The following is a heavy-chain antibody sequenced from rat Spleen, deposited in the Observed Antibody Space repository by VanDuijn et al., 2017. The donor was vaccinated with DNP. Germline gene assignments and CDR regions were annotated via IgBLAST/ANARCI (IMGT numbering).Heavy chain of an antibody. J-gene: IGHJ2*01. Sequence: EVKLVESGGGLVQPGRSLKLSCAASGFNFNDYWMGWVRQAPGKGLEWIGEINKDSSTKNYTPSVNDKFTISRDNAQNTLYLQMSKLGSEDTATYYCARAYDGTYYSYFDNWGQGVMVTVSS. V-gene: IGHV4-2*01. CDR1: GFNFNDYW. CDR3: ARAYDGTYYSYFDN. D-gene: IGHD1-12*02. CDR2: INKDSSTK.